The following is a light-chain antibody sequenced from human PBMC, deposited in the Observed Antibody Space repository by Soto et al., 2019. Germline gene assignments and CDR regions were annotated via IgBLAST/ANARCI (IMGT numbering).Light chain of an antibody. Sequence: QPVLTQSSSASASLGSSVKLTCTLSSGHSSYIIAWHQQQPGKAPRYLMKLEGSGSYNKGSGVPDRFSGSSSGADRYLTISNLQFEDEADYYCETWDSNTRVLGTGTKLTVL. J-gene: IGLJ1*01. V-gene: IGLV4-60*02. CDR2: LEGSGSY. CDR1: SGHSSYI. CDR3: ETWDSNTRV.